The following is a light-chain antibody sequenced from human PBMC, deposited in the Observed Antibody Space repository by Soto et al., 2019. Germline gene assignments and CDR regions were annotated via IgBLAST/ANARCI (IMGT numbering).Light chain of an antibody. CDR1: QSVSTY. J-gene: IGKJ1*01. Sequence: EIVLPQSPATLSLSPGERATLSCGASQSVSTYLAWYQQNPGQAPRLLIYDASNRATGIPARFSGSGSWTAFTLTISSLEPEDFAVYYCQQRSNWPGTFGQGTKVEIK. V-gene: IGKV3-11*01. CDR2: DAS. CDR3: QQRSNWPGT.